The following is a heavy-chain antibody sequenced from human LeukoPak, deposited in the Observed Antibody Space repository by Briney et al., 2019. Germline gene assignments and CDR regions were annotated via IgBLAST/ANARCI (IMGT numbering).Heavy chain of an antibody. CDR3: ARFGYGDYPDAFDI. Sequence: SETLSLNCTGSGGSISSSSCDWGWSRQPPGKGLEWNGSSYYSGCTYYNPSLKSRVTISVDTSKNQYSLKMSSVTAADAAVYCCARFGYGDYPDAFDIWGQGTMVTVS. J-gene: IGHJ3*02. V-gene: IGHV4-39*01. CDR1: GGSISSSSCD. CDR2: SYYSGCT. D-gene: IGHD4-17*01.